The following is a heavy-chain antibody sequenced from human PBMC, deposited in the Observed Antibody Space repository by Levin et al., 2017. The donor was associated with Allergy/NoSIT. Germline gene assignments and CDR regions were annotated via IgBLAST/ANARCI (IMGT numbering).Heavy chain of an antibody. Sequence: GGSLRLSCAASGFTFNTFAMSWVRQAPGKGLEWVSAISYSGITTYYAGSVTGRFTISRDNSKNTLYLQLNSLRAEDTAVYYCAKGGRVATVTQKYFDYWGQGTLVTVSS. CDR3: AKGGRVATVTQKYFDY. CDR2: ISYSGITT. V-gene: IGHV3-23*01. D-gene: IGHD5-12*01. J-gene: IGHJ4*02. CDR1: GFTFNTFA.